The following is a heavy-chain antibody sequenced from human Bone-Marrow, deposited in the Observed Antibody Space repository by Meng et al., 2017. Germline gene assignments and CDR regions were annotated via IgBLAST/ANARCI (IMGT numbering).Heavy chain of an antibody. J-gene: IGHJ4*02. CDR3: TTELNDYVDFETVH. CDR1: GFTFSSYW. V-gene: IGHV3-7*01. Sequence: GGSLRLSCAASGFTFSSYWMSWVRQAPGKGLEWVANIKQDGSEKYYVDSVKGRFTISRDNAKNSLYLQMNSLRAEDTAVYYCTTELNDYVDFETVHWGQGTLVTVSS. CDR2: IKQDGSEK. D-gene: IGHD4-17*01.